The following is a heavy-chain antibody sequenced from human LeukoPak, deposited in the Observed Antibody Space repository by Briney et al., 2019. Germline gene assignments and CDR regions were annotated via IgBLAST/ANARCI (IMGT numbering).Heavy chain of an antibody. CDR2: SPYNGNT. Sequence: ASVKVSCKASGYTFTSYGISWVRQAPGQGLEWMGWSPYNGNTNYAQKLQGRVTMTTDTSTSTVYMELSSLRSEDTAVYYCARVSQNIVATIYYWGQGTLVTVSS. D-gene: IGHD5-12*01. J-gene: IGHJ4*02. V-gene: IGHV1-18*01. CDR1: GYTFTSYG. CDR3: ARVSQNIVATIYY.